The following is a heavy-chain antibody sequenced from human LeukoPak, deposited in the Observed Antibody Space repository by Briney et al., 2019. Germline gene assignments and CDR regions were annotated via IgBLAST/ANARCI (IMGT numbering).Heavy chain of an antibody. V-gene: IGHV3-53*01. CDR1: GFTFTDYF. Sequence: GGSLRLSCVASGFTFTDYFMSWVRQAPGKGLEWVSVIYSGGSTYYADSVKGRFTISRDNSKNTLYLQMNSLRAEDTAVYYCARDMVVADYYYGMDVWGQGTTVTVSS. D-gene: IGHD2-15*01. CDR2: IYSGGST. CDR3: ARDMVVADYYYGMDV. J-gene: IGHJ6*02.